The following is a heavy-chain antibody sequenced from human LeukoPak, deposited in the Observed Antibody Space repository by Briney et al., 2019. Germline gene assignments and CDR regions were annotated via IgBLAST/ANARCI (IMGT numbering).Heavy chain of an antibody. D-gene: IGHD3-10*01. CDR2: IIPIFGTA. Sequence: ASVKVSFKASGGTFSSCAISWVRQAPGQGLEWMGGIIPIFGTANYAQKFQGRVTITADESTSTAYMELSSLRSEDTAVYYCARARGVNYYYYGMDVWGQGTTVTVSS. V-gene: IGHV1-69*13. CDR3: ARARGVNYYYYGMDV. J-gene: IGHJ6*02. CDR1: GGTFSSCA.